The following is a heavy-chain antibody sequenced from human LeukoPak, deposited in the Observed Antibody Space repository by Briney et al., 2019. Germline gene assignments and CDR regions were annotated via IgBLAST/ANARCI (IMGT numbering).Heavy chain of an antibody. CDR1: GFTFDDYA. Sequence: GGSLRLSCAASGFTFDDYAMHWVRQAPGKGLMWVSRMNGEGTTIDYADSVKGRFTVSRDYAKNTLFLQMNNLRTEDTALYFCATARNFRFEYWGQGSLVIVSA. D-gene: IGHD1-7*01. V-gene: IGHV3-74*01. CDR3: ATARNFRFEY. J-gene: IGHJ4*02. CDR2: MNGEGTTI.